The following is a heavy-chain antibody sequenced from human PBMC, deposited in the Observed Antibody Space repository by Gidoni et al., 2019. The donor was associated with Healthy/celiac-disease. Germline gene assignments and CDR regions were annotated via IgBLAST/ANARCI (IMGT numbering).Heavy chain of an antibody. CDR1: GFTFSSYW. Sequence: EVQLVESGGGLVKPGGSLRFSCAASGFTFSSYWMSWVRQAPGKGLEWVANIKQDGSEKYYVDSVKGRFTISRDNAKNSLYLQMNSLRAEDTAVYYCARDVGDLWSGYCFDYWGQGTLVTVSS. CDR2: IKQDGSEK. J-gene: IGHJ4*02. V-gene: IGHV3-7*03. CDR3: ARDVGDLWSGYCFDY. D-gene: IGHD3-3*01.